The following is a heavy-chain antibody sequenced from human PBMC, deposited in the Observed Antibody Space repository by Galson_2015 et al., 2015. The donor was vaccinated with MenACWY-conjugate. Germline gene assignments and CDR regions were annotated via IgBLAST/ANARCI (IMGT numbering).Heavy chain of an antibody. V-gene: IGHV3-53*01. J-gene: IGHJ5*02. D-gene: IGHD3-22*01. CDR2: IYRDGKT. CDR3: ARETGESSCHPSS. CDR1: GFSFSNAY. Sequence: SLRLSCAASGFSFSNAYMSWVRQAPGKGLEWVSIIYRDGKTFYADSVQSRFIISSDNSKNTLYLQMNSLTAEDTAVYYCARETGESSCHPSSWGQGTLVTVSS.